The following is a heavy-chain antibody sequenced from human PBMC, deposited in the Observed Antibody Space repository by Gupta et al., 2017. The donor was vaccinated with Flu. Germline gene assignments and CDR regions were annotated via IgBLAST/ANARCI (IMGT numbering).Heavy chain of an antibody. D-gene: IGHD3-10*01. J-gene: IGHJ4*02. CDR1: GFTFRTFA. CDR2: ISHDGSNR. Sequence: QVQLVESGGGVVQPGRSLRLSCAASGFTFRTFAMHWVRQAPGKGLEWVSIISHDGSNRYYAGSVKGRFTISRDNSKNTLYLDMNSLTAEDTAIYYCAKVLNITLVRAVSIDSWGQGTLVTVSS. CDR3: AKVLNITLVRAVSIDS. V-gene: IGHV3-30*18.